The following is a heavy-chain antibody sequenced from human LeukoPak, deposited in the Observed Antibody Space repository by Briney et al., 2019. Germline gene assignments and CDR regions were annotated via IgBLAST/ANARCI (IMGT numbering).Heavy chain of an antibody. Sequence: PGRSLRLSCAASGFTFSSYGMHWVRQAPGKGLEWVALIYYDGSNKYYTDSVKGRFTISRDNSKNTLYLQMNSLRAEDAALYYCAKSLSSTSCRKFDYWGQGTLVTVSS. CDR3: AKSLSSTSCRKFDY. CDR1: GFTFSSYG. V-gene: IGHV3-33*06. D-gene: IGHD2-2*01. CDR2: IYYDGSNK. J-gene: IGHJ4*02.